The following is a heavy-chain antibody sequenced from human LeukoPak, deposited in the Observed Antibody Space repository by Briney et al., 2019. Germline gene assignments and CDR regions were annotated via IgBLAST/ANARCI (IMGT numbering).Heavy chain of an antibody. D-gene: IGHD1-1*01. CDR1: GFTFRSYW. V-gene: IGHV3-7*04. CDR2: IKQDGSEK. J-gene: IGHJ6*02. CDR3: ARVNSGVTYRPGRTETTYYGMDV. Sequence: GGSLRLSCAASGFTFRSYWMSWVRQAPGKGLEWVANIKQDGSEKYYVDSVKGRFTISRDNAKNSLYLQMNSLRAEDTAVYYCARVNSGVTYRPGRTETTYYGMDVWGQGTTVTVSS.